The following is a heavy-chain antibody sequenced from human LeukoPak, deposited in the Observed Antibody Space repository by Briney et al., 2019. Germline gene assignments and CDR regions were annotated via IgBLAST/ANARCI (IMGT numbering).Heavy chain of an antibody. CDR1: GFTFDDYA. D-gene: IGHD3-22*01. J-gene: IGHJ4*02. Sequence: PGGSLRLSCAASGFTFDDYAMHWVRQAPGKGLEWVSGISWNSGSIGYADSVKGRFTISRDNAKNSLYLQMNSLRAEDTALYYCAKDIYYDSSGLDYWGQGTLVTVSS. CDR3: AKDIYYDSSGLDY. CDR2: ISWNSGSI. V-gene: IGHV3-9*01.